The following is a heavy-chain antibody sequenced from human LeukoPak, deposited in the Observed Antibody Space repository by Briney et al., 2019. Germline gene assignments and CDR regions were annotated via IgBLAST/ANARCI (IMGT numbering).Heavy chain of an antibody. CDR2: IHYSGST. V-gene: IGHV4-59*01. Sequence: PSETLSLTCTVSGGSINSYYWSWIRQPLGTGLEWIGYIHYSGSTNYNPSLKSRVTISVDTSKNQFSLKLSSVTAADTAVYYCARVRDRSGYFYDFDYWGQGTLVTVSS. CDR3: ARVRDRSGYFYDFDY. CDR1: GGSINSYY. D-gene: IGHD3-22*01. J-gene: IGHJ4*02.